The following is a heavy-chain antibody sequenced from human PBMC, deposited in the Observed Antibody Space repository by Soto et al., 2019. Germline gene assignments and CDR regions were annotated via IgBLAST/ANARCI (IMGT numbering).Heavy chain of an antibody. CDR3: ARGDYGDDYYYSYMAV. J-gene: IGHJ6*03. V-gene: IGHV4-59*01. CDR1: GGSISSYD. CDR2: IYYSGST. Sequence: ASETLSLTCTVAGGSISSYDGSWIRQPPGKGLEWIGYIYYSGSTNYNPSLKSRVTISVDTSKNQFSLKLSSVTAADTAVYYCARGDYGDDYYYSYMAVWGKGTTVTVSS. D-gene: IGHD4-17*01.